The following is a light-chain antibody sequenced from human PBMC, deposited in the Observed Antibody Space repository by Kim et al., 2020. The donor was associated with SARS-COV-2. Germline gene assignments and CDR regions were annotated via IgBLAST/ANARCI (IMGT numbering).Light chain of an antibody. CDR2: DVR. Sequence: QAITISCTGTSSDVGSYEYVSWYQQHPGKAPKLMIYDVRNRPSGGSNRFSASKVANTASLGSSGLQAEDEADYYCSSITTRSTLVFGTGTKVNVL. J-gene: IGLJ1*01. V-gene: IGLV2-14*03. CDR3: SSITTRSTLV. CDR1: SSDVGSYEY.